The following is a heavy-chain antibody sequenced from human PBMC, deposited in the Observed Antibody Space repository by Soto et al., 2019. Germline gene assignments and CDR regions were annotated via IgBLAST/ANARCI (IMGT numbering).Heavy chain of an antibody. Sequence: PSETLSLTCTVSGDSVTGHYWSWIRQPPGKGLEWIGYIYYNGNINYNPSLRSRVTTSVDTSRSQFSLKLSYVTAADTAVYYCATHRYNVGWEHVDSWGQGSLVTVSS. CDR2: IYYNGNI. V-gene: IGHV4-59*02. CDR1: GDSVTGHY. J-gene: IGHJ4*02. CDR3: ATHRYNVGWEHVDS. D-gene: IGHD1-26*01.